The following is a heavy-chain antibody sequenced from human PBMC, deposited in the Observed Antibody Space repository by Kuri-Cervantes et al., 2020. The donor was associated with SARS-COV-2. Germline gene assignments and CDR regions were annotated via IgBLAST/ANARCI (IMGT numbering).Heavy chain of an antibody. J-gene: IGHJ5*02. Sequence: SQTLSLTCAVSGYSISSGYYWGWIRQPPGKGLEWIGSIYHSGSTYYNPSLKSRVTISVDTSKIQFSLKLSSVTAADTAVYYCARRLGDIVVVPAAISPQPEVRWFDPWGQGTLVTVSS. D-gene: IGHD2-2*01. CDR2: IYHSGST. CDR1: GYSISSGYY. V-gene: IGHV4-38-2*01. CDR3: ARRLGDIVVVPAAISPQPEVRWFDP.